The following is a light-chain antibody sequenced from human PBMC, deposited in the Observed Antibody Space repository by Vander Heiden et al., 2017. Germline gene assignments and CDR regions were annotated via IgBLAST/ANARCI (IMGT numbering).Light chain of an antibody. CDR1: HSPLHHNRNSN. Sequence: TPRSPSPIASTSLHSPLHHNRNSNLDWYQQKPGQSPQLLIYAVSNRATEVPDRFSGSGSGTDFTLKISNVEAEDVGVYYCMQDLQAPITFGQGTRLEI. V-gene: IGKV2-28*01. J-gene: IGKJ5*01. CDR2: AVS. CDR3: MQDLQAPIT.